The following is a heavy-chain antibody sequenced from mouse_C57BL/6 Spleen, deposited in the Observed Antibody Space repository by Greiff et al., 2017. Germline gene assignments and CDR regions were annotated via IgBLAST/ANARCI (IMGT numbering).Heavy chain of an antibody. CDR2: INYDGSST. CDR1: GFTFSDYY. V-gene: IGHV5-16*01. D-gene: IGHD2-4*01. Sequence: DVQLQESEGGLVQPGSSMKLSCTASGFTFSDYYMAWVRQVPEKGLEWVANINYDGSSTYYLDSLKSRFIISRDNAKNILYLQMSSLKSEDTATYYCARFDYDGGHYFDYWGQGTTLTVSS. CDR3: ARFDYDGGHYFDY. J-gene: IGHJ2*01.